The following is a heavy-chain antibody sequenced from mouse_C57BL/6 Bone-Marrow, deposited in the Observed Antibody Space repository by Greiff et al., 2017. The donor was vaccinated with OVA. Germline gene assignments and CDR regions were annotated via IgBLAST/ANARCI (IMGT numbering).Heavy chain of an antibody. CDR3: ARYGNLYFGD. CDR1: GYTFTSYS. Sequence: QVQLQQSGAELARPGASVKMSCKASGYTFTSYSMHWVKQRPGQGLEWIGYINPSSGYTKYNQKFKDKATLTADKSSSTAYMQLSSLTSEDSAVYYCARYGNLYFGDWGQGTTLTVSS. V-gene: IGHV1-4*01. J-gene: IGHJ2*01. CDR2: INPSSGYT. D-gene: IGHD2-1*01.